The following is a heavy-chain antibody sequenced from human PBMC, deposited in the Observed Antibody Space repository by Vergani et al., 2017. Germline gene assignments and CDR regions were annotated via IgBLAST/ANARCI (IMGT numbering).Heavy chain of an antibody. CDR3: AKGTLRYFDWLLAVDY. Sequence: EVQLVESGGGLVQPGGSLRLSCAASGFTFSSYAMSWVRQAPGKGLEWVSAISGSGGSTYYADSVKGRFTISRDNSKNTLYLQMNSLRAEDTAVYYCAKGTLRYFDWLLAVDYWGQGTLVTVSS. CDR1: GFTFSSYA. V-gene: IGHV3-23*04. CDR2: ISGSGGST. J-gene: IGHJ4*02. D-gene: IGHD3-9*01.